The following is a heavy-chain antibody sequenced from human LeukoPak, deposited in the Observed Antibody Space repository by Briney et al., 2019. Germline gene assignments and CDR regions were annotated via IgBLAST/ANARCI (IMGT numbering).Heavy chain of an antibody. CDR2: IWYDGSNK. CDR1: GFTFSSYG. CDR3: AKDELLYDSSGYPDY. V-gene: IGHV3-33*06. Sequence: VGSLRLSCAASGFTFSSYGMHWVRQAPGKGLEGVAVIWYDGSNKYYADSVKGGFTISRDNSKNTLYLQMNSLTAEDTAVYYCAKDELLYDSSGYPDYWGQGTLVTVSS. J-gene: IGHJ4*02. D-gene: IGHD3-22*01.